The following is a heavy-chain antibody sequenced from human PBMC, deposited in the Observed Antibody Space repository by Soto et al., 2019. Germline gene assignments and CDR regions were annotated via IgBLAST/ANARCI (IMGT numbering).Heavy chain of an antibody. V-gene: IGHV4-4*02. CDR3: ARKQWLVPNWFDP. Sequence: QVQLQESGPGLVKPSGTLSLTCAVSGGSISSSYWWSWVRQPPGKGLEWIGGMYHSGSTNYNPSLKNRVTISVDKSKNQFSLRVTSVTAADTAVYYCARKQWLVPNWFDPWGQGTLVTVSS. CDR1: GGSISSSYW. J-gene: IGHJ5*02. D-gene: IGHD6-19*01. CDR2: MYHSGST.